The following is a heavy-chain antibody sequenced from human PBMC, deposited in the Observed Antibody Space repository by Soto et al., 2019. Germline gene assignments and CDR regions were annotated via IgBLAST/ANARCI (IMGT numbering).Heavy chain of an antibody. V-gene: IGHV3-74*01. CDR1: GFTFSSYW. D-gene: IGHD1-7*01. J-gene: IGHJ4*02. CDR2: IHNDGSTT. CDR3: ARDTWNSY. Sequence: EVQLVESGGGLVQPGGSVRLSCAASGFTFSSYWMHWVRQAPGKGLMWVSRIHNDGSTTRYADSVKGRFTISRDNAKNTLYLQVSSVRVEDTAVYYCARDTWNSYWGQGTLVTVSS.